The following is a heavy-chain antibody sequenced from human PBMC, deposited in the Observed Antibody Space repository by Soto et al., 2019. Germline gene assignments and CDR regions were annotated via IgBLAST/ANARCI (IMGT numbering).Heavy chain of an antibody. CDR2: INPNSGGA. CDR3: AKERRSYSRPFDP. CDR1: GYAFTGDY. D-gene: IGHD6-13*01. Sequence: QVPLVQSGAEVRKPGASVKVSCKASGYAFTGDYVHWVRQAPGQGLEWMGWINPNSGGANYAQKFQGRVTMTRDTSISTAYMELSRLISDDTAVYYCAKERRSYSRPFDPWGQGTVVTVSS. J-gene: IGHJ5*02. V-gene: IGHV1-2*02.